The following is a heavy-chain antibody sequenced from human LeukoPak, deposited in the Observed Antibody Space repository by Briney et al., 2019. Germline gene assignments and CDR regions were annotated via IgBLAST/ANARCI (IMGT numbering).Heavy chain of an antibody. CDR3: ARSGVVGYFDY. CDR1: GGSFSGYY. Sequence: SETLSLTCAVYGGSFSGYYWSWIRQPPGKGLEWIGEINHSGSTNYNPSLKSRVTISVDTSKNQFSLKLSSVTAADTAVYYCARSGVVGYFDYWGQGTLVTVSS. J-gene: IGHJ4*02. V-gene: IGHV4-34*01. D-gene: IGHD1-26*01. CDR2: INHSGST.